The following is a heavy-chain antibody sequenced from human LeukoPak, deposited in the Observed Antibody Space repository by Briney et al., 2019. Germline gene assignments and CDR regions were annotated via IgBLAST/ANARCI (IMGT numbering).Heavy chain of an antibody. D-gene: IGHD5-12*01. J-gene: IGHJ4*02. CDR1: GFTFSIYW. CDR2: IKEDGSEK. V-gene: IGHV3-7*01. Sequence: PGGSLRLSCAASGFTFSIYWMSWVRQAPGKGLEWVANIKEDGSEKYSLDSVKGRFTVSRDNVKNSLYLQINNLRVEDTAIYYCVRDGGVSGYDLLDYWGQGTLVTVSS. CDR3: VRDGGVSGYDLLDY.